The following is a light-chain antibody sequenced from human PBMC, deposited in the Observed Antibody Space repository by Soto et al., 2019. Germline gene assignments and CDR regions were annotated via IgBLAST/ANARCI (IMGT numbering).Light chain of an antibody. CDR3: QQYSDSVLT. CDR2: GAA. J-gene: IGKJ4*01. V-gene: IGKV3-20*01. CDR1: QTLTSNY. Sequence: EIVLTQSPATLSLSPGERATLSCRASQTLTSNYLAWYQQKPCQAPRLLIHGAASRATGIPDRFSGSGSGTDFTLTISRLEPEDFAVYYCQQYSDSVLTFGGGTKVEIK.